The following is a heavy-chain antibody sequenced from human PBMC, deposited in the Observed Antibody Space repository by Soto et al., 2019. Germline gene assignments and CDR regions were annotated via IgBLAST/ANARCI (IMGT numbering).Heavy chain of an antibody. Sequence: GGSLRLSCVASGFKFDDHVMHWVRQVPGKGLEWVGHINWDGYSIGYGDSVRGRFTISRDNAKNTLYLQMNSLRPEDTALYYCARSWRASTSGSVDVWGRGTTVTVSS. D-gene: IGHD1-26*01. CDR2: INWDGYSI. CDR3: ARSWRASTSGSVDV. V-gene: IGHV3-9*01. J-gene: IGHJ6*02. CDR1: GFKFDDHV.